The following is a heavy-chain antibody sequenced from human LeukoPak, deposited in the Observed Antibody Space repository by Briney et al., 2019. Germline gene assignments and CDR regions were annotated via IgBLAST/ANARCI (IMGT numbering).Heavy chain of an antibody. Sequence: GGSLRLSCAASGFTFSSYGMHWVRQAPGKGLEWVAVIWYDGSNKYYADSVKGRFTISRDNSKNTLYLQMNSLRAEDTAVYYCAKDSAYGPPGYWGQATLVTVSS. CDR3: AKDSAYGPPGY. J-gene: IGHJ4*02. CDR1: GFTFSSYG. CDR2: IWYDGSNK. V-gene: IGHV3-33*06. D-gene: IGHD2-21*01.